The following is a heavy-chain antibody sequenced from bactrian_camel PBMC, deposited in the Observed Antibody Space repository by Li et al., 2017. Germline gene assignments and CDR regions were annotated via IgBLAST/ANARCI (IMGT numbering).Heavy chain of an antibody. CDR3: ALGSLCTVAGGIHGVVAS. D-gene: IGHD6*01. J-gene: IGHJ6*01. CDR1: GYTNY. CDR2: IDANGKT. V-gene: IGHV3S9*01. Sequence: HVQLVESGGGSVQAGGSLRLSCAASGYTNYMAWFRRRPGKAREKVAGIDANGKTNYADSVKGRFTISRDNAKNTLFLQMNSLKPEDTAMYYCALGSLCTVAGGIHGVVASWGQGTQVTVS.